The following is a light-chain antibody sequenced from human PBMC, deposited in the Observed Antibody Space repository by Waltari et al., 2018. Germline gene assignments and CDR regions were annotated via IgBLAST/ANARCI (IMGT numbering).Light chain of an antibody. J-gene: IGKJ2*01. Sequence: EIVMTQSPATLSVSPGERATLSCRASQSFSSNLAWYQQKPGQAPRLLIDGASTRATGIPARFSGSGSGTEFTLTISSLQSEDFAVYYCQQYNNWPQTFGQGTKLEIK. CDR1: QSFSSN. V-gene: IGKV3-15*01. CDR3: QQYNNWPQT. CDR2: GAS.